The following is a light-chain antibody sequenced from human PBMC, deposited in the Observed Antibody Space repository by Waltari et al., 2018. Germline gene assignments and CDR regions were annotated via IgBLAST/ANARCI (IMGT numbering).Light chain of an antibody. V-gene: IGKV3-11*01. CDR2: NGS. CDR3: QQRSDWPGT. Sequence: EIVLTQSPATLSLSPGERATLSCRASDTVGTYLMWYHQRPGQSPRLLINGSDSATGVPARFSGSGSGTDFTLTISSLEPEDIGIYYCQQRSDWPGTFGQGTRLEI. CDR1: DTVGTY. J-gene: IGKJ1*01.